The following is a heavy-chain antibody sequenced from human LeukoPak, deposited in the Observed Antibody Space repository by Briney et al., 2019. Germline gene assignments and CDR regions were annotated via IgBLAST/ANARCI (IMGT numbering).Heavy chain of an antibody. CDR3: AKHCGSSLWFREKNWFDP. CDR1: GFTFSSYA. Sequence: GGSLRLSCAASGFTFSSYAMSWVRQAPGKGLEWVSAISGSGGSTYYADSVKGRFTISRDNSKNTLYLQMNSLRAEDTAVYYCAKHCGSSLWFREKNWFDPCGQGTLVTVSS. V-gene: IGHV3-23*01. J-gene: IGHJ5*02. CDR2: ISGSGGST. D-gene: IGHD3-10*01.